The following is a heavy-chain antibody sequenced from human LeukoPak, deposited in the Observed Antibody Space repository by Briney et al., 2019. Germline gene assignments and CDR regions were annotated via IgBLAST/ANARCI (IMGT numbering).Heavy chain of an antibody. CDR2: ISSSSSTI. J-gene: IGHJ4*02. D-gene: IGHD3-10*01. Sequence: GGSLRLSCAASGFTFSSYSMNWVRQAPGKGLEWVSYISSSSSTIYYADSVKGRFTISRDNAKNSLYLQMNSLRAEDTAVYYCAKRLEEVRGVTHPDYWGQGTLVTVSS. V-gene: IGHV3-48*01. CDR3: AKRLEEVRGVTHPDY. CDR1: GFTFSSYS.